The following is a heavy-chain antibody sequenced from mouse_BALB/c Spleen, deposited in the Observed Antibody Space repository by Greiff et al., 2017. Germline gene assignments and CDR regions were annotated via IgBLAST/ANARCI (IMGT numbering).Heavy chain of an antibody. Sequence: VQLQQSGPELMKPGASVKISCKASGYSFTSYYMHWVKQSHGKSLEWIGYIDPFNGGTSYNQKFKGKATLTEDKSSSTAYMHLSNLTSEDSAVYDSERNARYDEEYAMDYWGQGTSVTVSS. CDR2: IDPFNGGT. CDR3: ERNARYDEEYAMDY. D-gene: IGHD2-14*01. J-gene: IGHJ4*01. V-gene: IGHV1-28*01. CDR1: GYSFTSYY.